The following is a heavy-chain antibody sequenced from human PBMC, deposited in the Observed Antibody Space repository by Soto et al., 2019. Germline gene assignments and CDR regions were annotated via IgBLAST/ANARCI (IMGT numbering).Heavy chain of an antibody. D-gene: IGHD3-16*02. J-gene: IGHJ4*02. CDR2: MNPNSGNT. V-gene: IGHV1-8*01. CDR1: GYSFTNYD. Sequence: ASVKVSCKASGYSFTNYDINWVRQATGRGLEWMGWMNPNSGNTGYAQSFQGRVTMTGNTSITTAYMELSSLTSEDTAVYYCARGLAEYDSVGERYRYPGIVSWGLGPLVTVSS. CDR3: ARGLAEYDSVGERYRYPGIVS.